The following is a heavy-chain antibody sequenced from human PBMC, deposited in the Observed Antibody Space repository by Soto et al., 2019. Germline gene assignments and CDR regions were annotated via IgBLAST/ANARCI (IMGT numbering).Heavy chain of an antibody. CDR3: ASRGGTIAARPVLHYYYYGMDV. D-gene: IGHD6-6*01. CDR2: IDPSDSYT. V-gene: IGHV5-10-1*01. Sequence: GESLKISCKGSGYSFTSYWISWVRQMPGKGLEWMGRIDPSDSYTNYSPSFQGHVTISADKSISTAYLQWSSLKASDTAMYYCASRGGTIAARPVLHYYYYGMDVWGQGTTVTDSS. J-gene: IGHJ6*02. CDR1: GYSFTSYW.